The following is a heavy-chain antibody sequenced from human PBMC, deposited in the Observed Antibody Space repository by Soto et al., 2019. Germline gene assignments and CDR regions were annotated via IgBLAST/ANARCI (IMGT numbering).Heavy chain of an antibody. CDR3: AKEIVAGAYVETSAFDF. Sequence: EVQLLESGGDLVQPGGSLRLSCAASGVTFSSYAMGWVRQAPRTGLEWVSVSDGSGGDRSLADSVKGRFTISRDNSKNTLYLQMDRLRVEDTARYFCAKEIVAGAYVETSAFDFWGQGTLVTVSS. CDR1: GVTFSSYA. CDR2: SDGSGGDR. D-gene: IGHD3-22*01. J-gene: IGHJ4*02. V-gene: IGHV3-23*01.